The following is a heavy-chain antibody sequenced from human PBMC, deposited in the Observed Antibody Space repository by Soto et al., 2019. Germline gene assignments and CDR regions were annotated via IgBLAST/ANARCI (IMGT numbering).Heavy chain of an antibody. CDR1: GYTFTSYY. V-gene: IGHV1-46*01. CDR3: VRDQKYFRVNGNWFDS. J-gene: IGHJ5*01. Sequence: ASVKVSCKESGYTFTSYYMHWVRQAPGQGLEWMGIINPSGGSTSYAPKVQGRITMTLDTSTGVSYMAPRSLRSDDTAIYYCVRDQKYFRVNGNWFDSWGQGTLVTVSS. CDR2: INPSGGST. D-gene: IGHD2-2*01.